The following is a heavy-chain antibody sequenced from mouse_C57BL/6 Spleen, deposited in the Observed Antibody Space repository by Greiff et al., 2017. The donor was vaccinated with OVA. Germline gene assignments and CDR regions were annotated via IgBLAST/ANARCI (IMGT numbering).Heavy chain of an antibody. J-gene: IGHJ3*01. CDR1: GYTFTSYW. CDR2: IDPSDSYT. Sequence: VQLQQPGAELVMPGASVKLSCKASGYTFTSYWMPWVKQRPGQGLEWIGEIDPSDSYTNYNQQFKGKSTLTGDKSSSTAYMQLSSLTSDDSAVYYCASSSIYYYYGAWFAYWGQGTLVTVSA. CDR3: ASSSIYYYYGAWFAY. V-gene: IGHV1-69*01. D-gene: IGHD2-4*01.